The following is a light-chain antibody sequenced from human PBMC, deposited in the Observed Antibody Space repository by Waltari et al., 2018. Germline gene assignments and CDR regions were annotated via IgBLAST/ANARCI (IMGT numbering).Light chain of an antibody. V-gene: IGKV3-11*01. Sequence: VLTQSPATLSLSPWETATLSCRASQSVGTYLAWYQQRPGQAPRLLIYDASNRATGIPAMFRGSGSATDFTLTICSLEAEDFAVYYCQRRNIWTPHNFSQGARLEIK. CDR1: QSVGTY. CDR3: QRRNIWTPHN. J-gene: IGKJ2*01. CDR2: DAS.